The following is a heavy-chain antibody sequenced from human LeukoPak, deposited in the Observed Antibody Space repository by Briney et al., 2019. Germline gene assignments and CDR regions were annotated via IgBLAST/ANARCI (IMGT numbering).Heavy chain of an antibody. Sequence: ASVKVSCKASRYTFTSYYMHWVRQAPGQGLEWMGIINPSGGSTSYAQKFQGRVTMTRDTSTSTVYMELSSLRSEDTAVYYCARAGHSGYDQAYFFDYWGQGTLVTVSS. J-gene: IGHJ4*02. CDR1: RYTFTSYY. CDR2: INPSGGST. CDR3: ARAGHSGYDQAYFFDY. V-gene: IGHV1-46*01. D-gene: IGHD5-12*01.